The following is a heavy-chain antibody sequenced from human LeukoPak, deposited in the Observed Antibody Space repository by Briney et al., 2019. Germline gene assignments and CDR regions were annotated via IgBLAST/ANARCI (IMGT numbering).Heavy chain of an antibody. CDR1: GYPFTGYY. Sequence: ASVKVSCKASGYPFTGYYLHCVRQAPVQGLVWMGCNNPNSSFTHYAQKFQGRVTMTRDTSISTAYMELSRLRSDDTAVYYCARLADCSSSSCRSFDYWGQGTLVTVSS. CDR3: ARLADCSSSSCRSFDY. J-gene: IGHJ4*02. CDR2: NNPNSSFT. V-gene: IGHV1-2*02. D-gene: IGHD2-2*01.